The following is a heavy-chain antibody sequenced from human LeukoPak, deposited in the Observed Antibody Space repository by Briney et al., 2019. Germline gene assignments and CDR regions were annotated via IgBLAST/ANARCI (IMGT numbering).Heavy chain of an antibody. V-gene: IGHV3-9*01. CDR3: AKGGRYYVWGSYRYGWFDP. J-gene: IGHJ5*02. CDR1: GFTFDDYA. D-gene: IGHD3-16*02. CDR2: ISWNSGSI. Sequence: GGSLRLSCAASGFTFDDYAMHWVRQAPGKGLEWVSGISWNSGSIGYADSVKGRFTISRDNAKNSLYLQMNSPRAEDTALYYCAKGGRYYVWGSYRYGWFDPWGQGTLVTVSS.